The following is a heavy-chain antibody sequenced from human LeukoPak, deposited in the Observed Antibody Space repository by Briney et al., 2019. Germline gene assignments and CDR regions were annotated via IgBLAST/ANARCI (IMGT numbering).Heavy chain of an antibody. D-gene: IGHD3-10*01. Sequence: GGSLRLSCAATGFTFNTYYIHWVRQAPGKGLVGVSRFNPDGSSSNYADSVQGRFTISRDNAKNTVYLQMNSLRAEDTAVYYCARGGKVNSGTYSVDYWGQGTLVTVSS. CDR1: GFTFNTYY. J-gene: IGHJ4*02. CDR2: FNPDGSSS. CDR3: ARGGKVNSGTYSVDY. V-gene: IGHV3-74*01.